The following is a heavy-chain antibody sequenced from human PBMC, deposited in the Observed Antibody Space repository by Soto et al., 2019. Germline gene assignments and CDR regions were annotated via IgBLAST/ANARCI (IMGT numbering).Heavy chain of an antibody. D-gene: IGHD3-22*01. CDR1: GFDFSNSW. CDR2: INSDGSGT. J-gene: IGHJ6*02. CDR3: ANDTGYAMAV. V-gene: IGHV3-74*01. Sequence: EVQLVESGGGLVQPGGSLRLSCAASGFDFSNSWIHWVRQGPGKGLVWVSHINSDGSGTTYADSVKGRFTISRDNAKNTVYLQMNSLRADDTAVYYCANDTGYAMAVWGQGTTVTVSS.